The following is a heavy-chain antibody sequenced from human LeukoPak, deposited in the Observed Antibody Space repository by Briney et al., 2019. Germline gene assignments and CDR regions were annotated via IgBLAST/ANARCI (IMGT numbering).Heavy chain of an antibody. CDR1: GFIFRNYA. CDR3: AKWGDYDILTGYYVSDF. J-gene: IGHJ4*02. Sequence: GGSLRLSCAATGFIFRNYAMSWVRQAPGKGLEWVSAITGSGDTTYYADSVKGRFTISRDNSKNTLYVEMNTLRAEDTAVYYCAKWGDYDILTGYYVSDFWGQGTLVTVSS. CDR2: ITGSGDTT. D-gene: IGHD3-9*01. V-gene: IGHV3-23*01.